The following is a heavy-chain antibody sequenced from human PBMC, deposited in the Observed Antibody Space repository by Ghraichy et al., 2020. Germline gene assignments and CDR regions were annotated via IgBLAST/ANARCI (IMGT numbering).Heavy chain of an antibody. CDR2: IIPILGIA. J-gene: IGHJ6*02. CDR3: ARDGTYSNYYYGMDV. D-gene: IGHD4-11*01. V-gene: IGHV1-69*04. Sequence: SVKVSCKASGGTFSSYAISWVRQAPGQGLEWMGRIIPILGIANYAQKFQGRVTITADKSTSTAYMELSSLRSEDTAVYYCARDGTYSNYYYGMDVWGQGTTVTVSS. CDR1: GGTFSSYA.